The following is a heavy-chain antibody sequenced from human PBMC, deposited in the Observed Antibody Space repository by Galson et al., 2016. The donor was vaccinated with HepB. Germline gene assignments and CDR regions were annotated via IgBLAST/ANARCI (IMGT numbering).Heavy chain of an antibody. J-gene: IGHJ5*02. CDR3: GSGRPKYTGRDNWFDP. D-gene: IGHD1-26*01. V-gene: IGHV4-39*01. Sequence: ETLSLTCTVSGGSISSADYYWTWIRQSPGKGLEWIGSYYYSGSTYYKPSLKSRVTISVDMSKNQFSLKVNSVTAADTAVDYCGSGRPKYTGRDNWFDPWGQGTLVTVSS. CDR2: YYYSGST. CDR1: GGSISSADYY.